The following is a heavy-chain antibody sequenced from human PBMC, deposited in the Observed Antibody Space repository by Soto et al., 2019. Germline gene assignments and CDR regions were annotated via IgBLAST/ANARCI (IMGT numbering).Heavy chain of an antibody. Sequence: QVQLVESGGGVVQPGGYLRLSCAASGCTFSTSVMHWCRQAPGKGLEWMAIISYGGVNKYYADSVKGRFTISRDISESTLYLQMNSLRTEDTAVYYCAREEFEDGRGHFDYWGQGTLGSGSS. J-gene: IGHJ4*02. D-gene: IGHD3-22*01. V-gene: IGHV3-30-3*01. CDR1: GCTFSTSV. CDR3: AREEFEDGRGHFDY. CDR2: ISYGGVNK.